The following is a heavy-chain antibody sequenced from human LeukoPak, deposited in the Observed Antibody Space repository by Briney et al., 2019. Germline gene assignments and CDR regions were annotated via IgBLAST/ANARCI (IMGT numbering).Heavy chain of an antibody. D-gene: IGHD6-19*01. V-gene: IGHV1-18*04. Sequence: ASLKLSCKASGYTGTIYGISWVRQALGQALEWMVWISAYNDNTKYAQKLQGRVTMTTDTFTRTAYMELRSLRSDDTAVYYCARDRSSGWYGPFGYSGQGALVTVSS. CDR2: ISAYNDNT. J-gene: IGHJ4*02. CDR3: ARDRSSGWYGPFGY. CDR1: GYTGTIYG.